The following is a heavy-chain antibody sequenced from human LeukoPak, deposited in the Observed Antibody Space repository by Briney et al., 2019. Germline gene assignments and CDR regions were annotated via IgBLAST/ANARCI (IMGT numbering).Heavy chain of an antibody. V-gene: IGHV4-59*08. CDR1: GGSITSYY. D-gene: IGHD5-12*01. CDR2: ISYSGST. Sequence: SETLSLTPTDPGGSITSYYWRWIRQPLEGRLERIVYISYSGSTNYNPSLKSRVTISVDTSKNQFSLKLSSVTAADMAVYYCARQGEYSGYQAFDYWGQGTLVTVSS. CDR3: ARQGEYSGYQAFDY. J-gene: IGHJ4*02.